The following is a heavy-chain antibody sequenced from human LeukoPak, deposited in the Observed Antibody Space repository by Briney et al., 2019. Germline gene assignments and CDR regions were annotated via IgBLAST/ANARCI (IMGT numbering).Heavy chain of an antibody. CDR1: GGSISSYY. V-gene: IGHV4-39*01. CDR2: IYYSGST. J-gene: IGHJ4*02. Sequence: SETLSLTCTVSGGSISSYYWGWIRQPPGKGLEWIGSIYYSGSTYYNPSLKSRVTISVDTSKNQFSLKLSSVTAADTAVYYCARQVDQYYDSSGHIDYWGQGTLVTVSS. D-gene: IGHD3-22*01. CDR3: ARQVDQYYDSSGHIDY.